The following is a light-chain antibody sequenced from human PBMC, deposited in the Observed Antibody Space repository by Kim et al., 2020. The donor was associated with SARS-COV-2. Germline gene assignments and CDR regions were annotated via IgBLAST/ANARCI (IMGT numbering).Light chain of an antibody. CDR1: KLGNKY. CDR3: QAWDSSTAVV. V-gene: IGLV3-1*01. Sequence: VSPALTASITCSGDKLGNKYACWYQQKPGQSPVLVIYQDSKRPSGIPERFSGSNSGNTATLTISGTQAMDEADYYCQAWDSSTAVVFGGGTQLTVL. J-gene: IGLJ2*01. CDR2: QDS.